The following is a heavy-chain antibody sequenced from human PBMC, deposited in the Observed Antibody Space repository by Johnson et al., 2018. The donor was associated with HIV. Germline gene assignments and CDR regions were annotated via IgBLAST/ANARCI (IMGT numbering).Heavy chain of an antibody. Sequence: EVQLVESGGGLVKPGGSLRLSCVASGFRFSAYWMAWVRQAPGKGLEWVANIWEDGGETKYADSVKGRFTISRDNSKNTLYLQMNSLRAEDTAVYYCAQVPSSIWTSRPIWGQVTMVTFSS. CDR2: IWEDGGET. V-gene: IGHV3-7*03. J-gene: IGHJ3*02. D-gene: IGHD6-13*01. CDR1: GFRFSAYW. CDR3: AQVPSSIWTSRPI.